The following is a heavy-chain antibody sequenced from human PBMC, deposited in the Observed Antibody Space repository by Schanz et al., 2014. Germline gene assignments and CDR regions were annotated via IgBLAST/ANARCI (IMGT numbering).Heavy chain of an antibody. CDR1: GGSFIGYD. D-gene: IGHD1-1*01. J-gene: IGHJ1*01. CDR2: INHYGRT. V-gene: IGHV4-34*01. Sequence: QVRLQQWGAGLLKPSGTLSLTCAVYGGSFIGYDWSWIRQFPGQDLEWIGDINHYGRTNYNPSLMGRVSISTDASQNQSSLKMPSVTAADTAIYYCAILRGSYAPNWSEARYFQHWGQGSLVTVSS. CDR3: AILRGSYAPNWSEARYFQH.